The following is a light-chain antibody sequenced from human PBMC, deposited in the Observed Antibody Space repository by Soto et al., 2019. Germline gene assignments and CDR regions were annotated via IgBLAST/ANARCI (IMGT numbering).Light chain of an antibody. CDR3: QQLNSYPLT. J-gene: IGKJ4*01. Sequence: DIQLTQSPSFLSASVGDRVTISCRASQGISSYLAWYQQKPGKARKLLIYAASTLQSGVPSRFSGSGSGTEFTLTISSLQPEDFATYYGQQLNSYPLTFGGGTKVEIK. V-gene: IGKV1-9*01. CDR1: QGISSY. CDR2: AAS.